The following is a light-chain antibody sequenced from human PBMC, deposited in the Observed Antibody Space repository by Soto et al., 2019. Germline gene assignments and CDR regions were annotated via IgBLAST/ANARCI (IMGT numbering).Light chain of an antibody. Sequence: EIVMTQSPATLSVSPGERATLSCRASQSVSSNLAWYQQKPGQAPRLLIYGASTRATGIPARFSGSGSGTEFTLTISSLQSEDFAVYYCQQSISWPPNMSTFGQGTKLEIK. V-gene: IGKV3-15*01. J-gene: IGKJ2*01. CDR1: QSVSSN. CDR3: QQSISWPPNMST. CDR2: GAS.